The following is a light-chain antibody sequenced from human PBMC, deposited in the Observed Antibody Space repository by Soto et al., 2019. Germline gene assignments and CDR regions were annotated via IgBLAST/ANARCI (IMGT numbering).Light chain of an antibody. Sequence: DIQMTQSPSTLSGSVGDRVTITCRASQTISSWLAWYQQKPGKAPKLLIYKASTLKSGVPSRFSGSGSGTEFTLTISSLQSEDFALYYCQHYNNWPRTFGQGTKVDFK. V-gene: IGKV1-5*03. J-gene: IGKJ1*01. CDR2: KAS. CDR3: QHYNNWPRT. CDR1: QTISSW.